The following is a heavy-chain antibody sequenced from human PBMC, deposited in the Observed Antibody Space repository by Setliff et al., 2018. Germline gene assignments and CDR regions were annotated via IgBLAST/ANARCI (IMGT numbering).Heavy chain of an antibody. Sequence: SGPTLVNPTQTLTLTCTFSGFSLSTSGVSVGWIRQPPGKALEFLAVIYSNDDKRYSPSLRSRVTITKDTSKNQVVLIMTNMDFEDTATCYCAHSRFLYDSSGYYFSRDAFDFWGQGTTVTVSS. V-gene: IGHV2-5*01. CDR2: IYSNDDK. CDR1: GFSLSTSGVS. CDR3: AHSRFLYDSSGYYFSRDAFDF. D-gene: IGHD3-22*01. J-gene: IGHJ3*01.